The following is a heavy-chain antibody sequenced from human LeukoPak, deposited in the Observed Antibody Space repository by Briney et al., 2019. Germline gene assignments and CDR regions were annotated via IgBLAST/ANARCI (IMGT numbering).Heavy chain of an antibody. Sequence: PGGSLRLSCAASGFTFSSAWMSWVRQAPGKGLEWVGFIRNKIDGGTTDYVAPVKGRFTISRDDSKNTLYLQMNSLKSEDTALYYCASYNSRDAFNIWGQGTMVTVSS. V-gene: IGHV3-15*01. CDR1: GFTFSSAW. CDR2: IRNKIDGGTT. CDR3: ASYNSRDAFNI. J-gene: IGHJ3*02. D-gene: IGHD2/OR15-2a*01.